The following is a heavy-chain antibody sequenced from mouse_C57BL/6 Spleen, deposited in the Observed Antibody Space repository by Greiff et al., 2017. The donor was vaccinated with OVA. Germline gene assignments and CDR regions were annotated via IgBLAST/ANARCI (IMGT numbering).Heavy chain of an antibody. CDR3: ARPENYGSTWFAY. CDR1: GYAFSSSW. D-gene: IGHD1-1*01. Sequence: VMLVESGPELVKPGASVKISCKASGYAFSSSWMNWVKQRPGKGLEWIGRIYPGDGDTNYNGKFKGKATLTADKSSSTAYMQLSSLTSEDSAVYFCARPENYGSTWFAYWGQGTLVTVSA. J-gene: IGHJ3*01. V-gene: IGHV1-82*01. CDR2: IYPGDGDT.